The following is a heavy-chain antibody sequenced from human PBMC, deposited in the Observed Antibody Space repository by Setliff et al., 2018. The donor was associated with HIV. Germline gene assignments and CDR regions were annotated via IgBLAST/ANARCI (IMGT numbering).Heavy chain of an antibody. Sequence: SETLSLTCAVYGASLSGYYWSWIRQPPGKGLEWIGEINHRGSTNYNPSLKSRVTISVDTSKNQFSLKLSSVTAADTAVYYCAGFGELLDYYYGMDVWGQGTTVTVSS. CDR3: AGFGELLDYYYGMDV. V-gene: IGHV4-34*01. D-gene: IGHD3-10*01. CDR2: INHRGST. J-gene: IGHJ6*02. CDR1: GASLSGYY.